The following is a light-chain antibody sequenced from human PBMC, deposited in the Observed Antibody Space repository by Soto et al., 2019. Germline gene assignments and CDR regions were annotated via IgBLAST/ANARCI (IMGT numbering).Light chain of an antibody. V-gene: IGKV3-11*01. CDR1: QSVSSY. J-gene: IGKJ4*01. Sequence: EIVLTQSPATLSLSPGERATLSCRASQSVSSYLAWYQQKPGQAPRLLIYDASNRATGIPARFSGSGSGTYFTLTISSLEPEDFAVYYCQQRSNWPPGLTFGGGTQVEIK. CDR2: DAS. CDR3: QQRSNWPPGLT.